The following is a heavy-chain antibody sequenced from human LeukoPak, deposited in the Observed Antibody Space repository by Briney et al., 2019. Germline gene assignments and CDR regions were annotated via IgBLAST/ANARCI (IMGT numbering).Heavy chain of an antibody. Sequence: SVKVSCRASGGTFSSYAISWVRQAPGQGLEWMGGIIPIFGTANYAQKFQGRVTITADKSTSTAYTELSSLRSEDTAVYYCARDSIPTDVVEPAARTGPFNWFDPWGQGTLVTVSS. CDR3: ARDSIPTDVVEPAARTGPFNWFDP. CDR2: IIPIFGTA. V-gene: IGHV1-69*06. J-gene: IGHJ5*02. D-gene: IGHD2-2*01. CDR1: GGTFSSYA.